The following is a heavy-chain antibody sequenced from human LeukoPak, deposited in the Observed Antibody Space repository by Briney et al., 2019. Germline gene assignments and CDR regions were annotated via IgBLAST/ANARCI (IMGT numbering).Heavy chain of an antibody. CDR3: ARVKDSSSWHYFDF. Sequence: ASVKVSCKASGYTFTSYGISWARQAPGQGLEWMGWINPNSGGTNYAQKFQDRVTMTKDTSINTAYMELSSLRSDDTAVYYCARVKDSSSWHYFDFWGQGTLVTVSS. D-gene: IGHD6-13*01. J-gene: IGHJ4*02. V-gene: IGHV1-2*02. CDR2: INPNSGGT. CDR1: GYTFTSYG.